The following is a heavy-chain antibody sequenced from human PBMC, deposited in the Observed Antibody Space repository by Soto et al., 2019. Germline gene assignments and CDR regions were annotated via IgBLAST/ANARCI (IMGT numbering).Heavy chain of an antibody. CDR2: IIPIFGTA. CDR1: GGTFSSYA. D-gene: IGHD6-13*01. CDR3: ARAAEPLVAAGSLPFDY. V-gene: IGHV1-69*13. Sequence: GASVKVSCKASGGTFSSYAISWVRQAPGQGLEWMGGIIPIFGTANYAQKFQGRVTITADESTSTAYMELSSLRSEDTAVYYCARAAEPLVAAGSLPFDYWGQGTLVTVSS. J-gene: IGHJ4*02.